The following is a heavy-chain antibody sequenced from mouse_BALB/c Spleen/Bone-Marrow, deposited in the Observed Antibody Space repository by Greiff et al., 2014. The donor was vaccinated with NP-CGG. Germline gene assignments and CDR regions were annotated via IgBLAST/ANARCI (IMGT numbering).Heavy chain of an antibody. CDR3: GRGDDYDGDFDR. CDR1: GYSFTGHF. D-gene: IGHD2-4*01. J-gene: IGHJ2*01. Sequence: EVQVVESGPELVKPGASVKISCKASGYSFTGHFMNWVKQSHGKSLEWIGRINPYNGDTFYNQKFKGKATLTVDKSSSTAHMELLSLTSEDSAVYYCGRGDDYDGDFDRWSQGTTLTVSS. CDR2: INPYNGDT. V-gene: IGHV1-37*01.